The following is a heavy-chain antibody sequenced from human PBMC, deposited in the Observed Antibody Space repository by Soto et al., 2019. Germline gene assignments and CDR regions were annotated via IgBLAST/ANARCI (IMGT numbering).Heavy chain of an antibody. CDR1: GGSITSYN. D-gene: IGHD3-10*01. CDR2: VYNSGST. Sequence: SETLSLTCTVSGGSITSYNWNWLRQPPGKALEWIGYVYNSGSTNYNPSLKSRVTISVDTSKNHFSLKLSSVTAADTAVYYCARGGYGSGSYLYYGLDVWGQGTTVTVSS. CDR3: ARGGYGSGSYLYYGLDV. J-gene: IGHJ6*02. V-gene: IGHV4-59*01.